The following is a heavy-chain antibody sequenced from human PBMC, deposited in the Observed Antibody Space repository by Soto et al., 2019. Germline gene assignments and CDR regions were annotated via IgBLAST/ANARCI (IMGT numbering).Heavy chain of an antibody. V-gene: IGHV3-21*04. CDR1: GFSFSAYN. CDR3: AKPPSGSVDTAMVTNFGY. CDR2: IKVGSSRI. J-gene: IGHJ4*02. Sequence: GGSLRLSCIGSGFSFSAYNMNWVRQAPGKGLEWVSSIKVGSSRIYQPDSMKGRFTISRDDARNSVYLQINSLRAEDTAVYYCAKPPSGSVDTAMVTNFGYWGQGTLVTVSS. D-gene: IGHD5-18*01.